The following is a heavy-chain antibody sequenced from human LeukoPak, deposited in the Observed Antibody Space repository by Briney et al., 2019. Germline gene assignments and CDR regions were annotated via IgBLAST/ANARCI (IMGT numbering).Heavy chain of an antibody. CDR3: ARVAWPDAFDI. CDR2: ISSSSGDT. J-gene: IGHJ3*02. D-gene: IGHD5-24*01. V-gene: IGHV3-23*01. Sequence: PGGSLRLSCAASGFTFNSYAMGWVRQAPGKGLEWVSTISSSSGDTYYADSVKGRLTVPRDNSKNTLYLQMNGLRAEDTAVYYCARVAWPDAFDIWGQGTMVTVS. CDR1: GFTFNSYA.